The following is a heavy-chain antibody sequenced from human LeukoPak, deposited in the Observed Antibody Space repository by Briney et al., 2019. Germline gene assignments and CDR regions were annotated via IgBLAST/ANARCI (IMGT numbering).Heavy chain of an antibody. CDR3: AARASCGGDCYTDY. CDR1: GGSISSYY. Sequence: SETLSLTCTVSGGSISSYYCSWIRQPPGKGLEWIGYIYYSGSTNYNPSLKSRVTISVDTSKNQFSLKLSSVTAADTAVYYCAARASCGGDCYTDYWGQGTLVTVSS. D-gene: IGHD2-21*02. J-gene: IGHJ4*02. CDR2: IYYSGST. V-gene: IGHV4-59*01.